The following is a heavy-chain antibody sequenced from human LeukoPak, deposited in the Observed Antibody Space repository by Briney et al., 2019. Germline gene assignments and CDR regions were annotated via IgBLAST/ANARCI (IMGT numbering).Heavy chain of an antibody. D-gene: IGHD3-10*01. CDR1: GGSISSSSYY. Sequence: PSETLSLTRTVSGGSISSSSYYWGWIRQPPGKGLEWIGSIYYSGSTYYNPSLKSRVTISVDTSKNQFSLKLSSVTAADTAVYYCARRTIYGSGSYELFDYWGQGTLVTVSS. J-gene: IGHJ4*02. V-gene: IGHV4-39*01. CDR3: ARRTIYGSGSYELFDY. CDR2: IYYSGST.